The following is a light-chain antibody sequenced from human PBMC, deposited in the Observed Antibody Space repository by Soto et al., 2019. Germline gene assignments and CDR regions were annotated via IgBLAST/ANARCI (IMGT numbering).Light chain of an antibody. CDR2: DVN. CDR1: TTDIDNYDS. J-gene: IGLJ1*01. Sequence: QSVLAQPPSVSGSPGQSVTISCTATTTDIDNYDSVSWYQQAPGTASKLIIYDVNNRPSGAPDRFSGSTSGNTASLTISGLPAEDETDYFCSLYSRNGSLIFGPGNKVTVL. CDR3: SLYSRNGSLI. V-gene: IGLV2-18*01.